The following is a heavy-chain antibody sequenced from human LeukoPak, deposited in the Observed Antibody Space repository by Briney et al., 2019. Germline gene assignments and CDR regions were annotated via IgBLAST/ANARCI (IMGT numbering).Heavy chain of an antibody. D-gene: IGHD3-16*01. Sequence: GGSLRLSCVASGLSVSSNYMSWVRQAPGKGLEWVSAIYTDGSTYYAGSVKGRFTISRDNSENTLYLQMNSLRVEDTAVYYCARDRPAGGVGDFDHWGQGTLVTVSS. CDR3: ARDRPAGGVGDFDH. V-gene: IGHV3-66*01. J-gene: IGHJ4*02. CDR2: IYTDGST. CDR1: GLSVSSNY.